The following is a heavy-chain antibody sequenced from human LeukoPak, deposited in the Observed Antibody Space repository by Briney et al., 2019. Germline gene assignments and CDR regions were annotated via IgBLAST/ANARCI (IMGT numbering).Heavy chain of an antibody. D-gene: IGHD2-15*01. CDR1: GFTFSSYG. CDR2: ISGSGSST. Sequence: GGSLRLSCAASGFTFSSYGMSWVRQAPGKGLEWVSAISGSGSSTYYAASVKGRFTISRDNAKNSLYLQMNSLRAEDTAVYYCARDHPVVVVAATRGGFDYWGQGTLVTVSS. J-gene: IGHJ4*02. V-gene: IGHV3-23*01. CDR3: ARDHPVVVVAATRGGFDY.